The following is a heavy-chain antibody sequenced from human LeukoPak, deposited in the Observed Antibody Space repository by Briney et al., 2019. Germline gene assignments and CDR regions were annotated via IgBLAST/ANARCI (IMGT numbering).Heavy chain of an antibody. D-gene: IGHD3-16*01. CDR3: ARNGRGTYDF. V-gene: IGHV1-2*02. J-gene: IGHJ4*02. CDR1: GYTFTTYF. Sequence: ASVKVSCKASGYTFTTYFFHWVRHAPGQGLEWMGWINPNSGNTNYAQKFQGRVTMTRDTSISTTYMELSRLSSDDTAAYYCARNGRGTYDFWGQGTLVTVSS. CDR2: INPNSGNT.